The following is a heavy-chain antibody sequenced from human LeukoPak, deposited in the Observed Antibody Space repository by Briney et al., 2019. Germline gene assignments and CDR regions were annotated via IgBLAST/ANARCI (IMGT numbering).Heavy chain of an antibody. CDR3: AKDGEGYYDSSGYYGY. V-gene: IGHV3-23*01. Sequence: PGGSLRLSCAASGFTFSSYAMSWVRQAPGKGLEWVSAISGSGGSTYYADSVKGRFTISRDNSKNTLYLQTNSLRAEDTAVYYCAKDGEGYYDSSGYYGYWGQGTLVTVSS. CDR2: ISGSGGST. D-gene: IGHD3-22*01. J-gene: IGHJ4*02. CDR1: GFTFSSYA.